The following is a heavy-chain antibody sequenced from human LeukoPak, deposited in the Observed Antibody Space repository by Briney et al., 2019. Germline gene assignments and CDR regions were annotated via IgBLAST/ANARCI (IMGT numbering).Heavy chain of an antibody. J-gene: IGHJ4*02. CDR2: IIPIFGTA. CDR3: ARDQPMVRGVHPLDY. D-gene: IGHD3-10*01. V-gene: IGHV1-69*01. Sequence: GSSVKVSCKASGGTFTSYAFSWVRQAPGQGLEWMGGIIPIFGTANYAQKFQGRVTITADESTSTAYMELSSLRSEDTAVYYCARDQPMVRGVHPLDYWGQGTLVTVSS. CDR1: GGTFTSYA.